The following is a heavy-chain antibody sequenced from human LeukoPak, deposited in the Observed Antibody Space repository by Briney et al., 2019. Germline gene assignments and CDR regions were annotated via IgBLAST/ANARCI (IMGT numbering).Heavy chain of an antibody. V-gene: IGHV3-33*01. J-gene: IGHJ6*02. CDR3: ARELDGDYVYYHGMDV. CDR2: IWYDGSDK. Sequence: GRSLRLSCAASGFTFSSYGMHWVRQAPGKGLEWVAVIWYDGSDKYYADSVKGRFTISRDNSKNTLYLQMNSLRAEDTAVYYCARELDGDYVYYHGMDVWGQGTTVTVSS. CDR1: GFTFSSYG. D-gene: IGHD4-17*01.